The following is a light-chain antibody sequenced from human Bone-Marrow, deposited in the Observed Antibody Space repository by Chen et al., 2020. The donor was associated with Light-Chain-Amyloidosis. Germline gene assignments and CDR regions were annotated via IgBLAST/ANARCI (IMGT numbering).Light chain of an antibody. CDR1: TIGSTS. V-gene: IGLV3-21*02. Sequence: SYVLTQPSSASVAQGQTATIACVGNTIGSTSVHWYQQTPGQAPLLVVYDVSDRPSGIPERLSGSNSGNTATLTISRVEAGDEADYYCQVWDRSSDRPVFGGGTKLTVL. CDR2: DVS. CDR3: QVWDRSSDRPV. J-gene: IGLJ3*02.